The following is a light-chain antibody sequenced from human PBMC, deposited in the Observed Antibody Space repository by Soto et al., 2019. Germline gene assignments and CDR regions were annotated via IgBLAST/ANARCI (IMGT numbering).Light chain of an antibody. CDR2: KAS. J-gene: IGKJ1*01. V-gene: IGKV1-5*03. CDR1: QTIRSW. CDR3: QHYNSYSEA. Sequence: DIQMTQSPSTLSGSVGDRVTITCRASQTIRSWLAWYQQKPGKAPKLLIYKASTLKSGVPSRFSGSGSGTEFTLTISSLQPDDFATYYCQHYNSYSEAFGQGTKVE.